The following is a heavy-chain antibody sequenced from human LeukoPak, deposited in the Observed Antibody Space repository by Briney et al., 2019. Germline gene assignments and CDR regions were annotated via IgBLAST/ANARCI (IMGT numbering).Heavy chain of an antibody. D-gene: IGHD3-10*01. CDR2: INSDGSST. CDR3: STGSGHAFDI. J-gene: IGHJ3*02. V-gene: IGHV3-74*01. Sequence: GGSLRLTCAASGCTFSSYWMHWVRQVPGMGLVWVSRINSDGSSTSYADSVKGRFTISRDNAKNTLYVQMNSLRAEDTAVYYCSTGSGHAFDIWGRGTMVTVSS. CDR1: GCTFSSYW.